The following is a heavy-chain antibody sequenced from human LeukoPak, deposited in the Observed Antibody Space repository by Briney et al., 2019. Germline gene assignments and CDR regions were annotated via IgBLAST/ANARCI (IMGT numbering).Heavy chain of an antibody. CDR3: ARVRLPIVGTIGWFDL. J-gene: IGHJ5*02. V-gene: IGHV1-18*01. CDR2: ISAYNDNT. Sequence: ASVKVSCKASGYSFSSYGITWVRQAPGQGLEWMGWISAYNDNTKYAQKFQDRVITTRDTSTSTAYMELTRLTSDDTAVYYCARVRLPIVGTIGWFDLWGQGTPVTVS. D-gene: IGHD5-12*01. CDR1: GYSFSSYG.